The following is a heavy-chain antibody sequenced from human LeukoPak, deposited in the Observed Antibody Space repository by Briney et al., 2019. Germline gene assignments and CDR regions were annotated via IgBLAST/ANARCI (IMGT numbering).Heavy chain of an antibody. CDR1: GGSFSGYY. V-gene: IGHV4-34*01. D-gene: IGHD3-22*01. CDR3: VRTSIYYDSSGYRS. CDR2: INHSGST. Sequence: SETLSLTXAVYGGSFSGYYWSWICQPPGKGLEWIGEINHSGSTNDNPSLKSRVTISVDTSKNQFSLKLSSVTAADTAVYYCVRTSIYYDSSGYRSWGQGTLVTVSS. J-gene: IGHJ5*02.